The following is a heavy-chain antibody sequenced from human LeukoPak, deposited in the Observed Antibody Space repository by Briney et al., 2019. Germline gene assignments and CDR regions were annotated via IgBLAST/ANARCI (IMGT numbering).Heavy chain of an antibody. V-gene: IGHV3-21*04. CDR3: AKDITSSGYNPFDY. CDR2: ISSSSSYI. CDR1: GFTFSSYN. D-gene: IGHD3-22*01. J-gene: IGHJ4*02. Sequence: PGGSLRLSCAASGFTFSSYNMNWVRQAPGKGLEWVSSISSSSSYIYYADSVKGRFTISRDNAKNSLYLQMNSLRAEDTALYYCAKDITSSGYNPFDYWGQGTLVTVSS.